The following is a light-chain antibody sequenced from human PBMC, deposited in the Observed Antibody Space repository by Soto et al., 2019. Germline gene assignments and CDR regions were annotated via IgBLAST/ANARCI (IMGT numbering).Light chain of an antibody. V-gene: IGKV1-8*01. Sequence: AIRMTQSPSSPSASTGDRVTITCRASPGISSYLTWYQQKPGKAPKLLIYAASTLQSGVPSRFSGSGSGTDFTLTISCRQSEDFATYYCQQYYSYPPTFTFGPGTKVDIK. CDR3: QQYYSYPPTFT. CDR1: PGISSY. J-gene: IGKJ3*01. CDR2: AAS.